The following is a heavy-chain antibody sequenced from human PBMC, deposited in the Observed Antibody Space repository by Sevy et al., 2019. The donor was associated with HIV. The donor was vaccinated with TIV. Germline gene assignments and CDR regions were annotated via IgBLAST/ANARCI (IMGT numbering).Heavy chain of an antibody. D-gene: IGHD3-22*01. CDR2: IIPIFGTA. J-gene: IGHJ3*02. Sequence: ASVKVSCKASGGTFSSYAISWVRQAPGQGLEWMGRIIPIFGTANYAQKFQGRVTITADESTSTAYMELSSLRSEDTXVYYCARDPGYYDSSGYYYYVGARLANSGENAFDIWGQGTMVTVSS. CDR3: ARDPGYYDSSGYYYYVGARLANSGENAFDI. CDR1: GGTFSSYA. V-gene: IGHV1-69*13.